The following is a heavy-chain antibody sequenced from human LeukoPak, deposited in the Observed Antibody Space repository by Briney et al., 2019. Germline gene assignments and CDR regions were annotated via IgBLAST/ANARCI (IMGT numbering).Heavy chain of an antibody. CDR3: AKEGDSSAWYELEY. CDR1: GYTFSSYA. Sequence: GGSLRLSCAASGYTFSSYAMSWVRQAPGKGLEWVSGVNGNDGNTYYANSVKGRFSISRDNSKNTLYLQMNSLRADDTAVYYCAKEGDSSAWYELEYWGQGILVTVSS. CDR2: VNGNDGNT. V-gene: IGHV3-23*01. D-gene: IGHD6-19*01. J-gene: IGHJ4*02.